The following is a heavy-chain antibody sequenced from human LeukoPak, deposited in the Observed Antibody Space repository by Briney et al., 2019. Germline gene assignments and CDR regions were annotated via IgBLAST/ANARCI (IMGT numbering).Heavy chain of an antibody. CDR1: GFTFSSYS. Sequence: PGGSLRLSCAAPGFTFSSYSMNWVRQAPGKGLEWVSSISSSSSYIYYADSVKGRFTISRDNAKNSLYLQMNSLRAEDTAVYYCARAITARVYDAFDIWGQGTMVTVSS. CDR2: ISSSSSYI. J-gene: IGHJ3*02. V-gene: IGHV3-21*01. CDR3: ARAITARVYDAFDI. D-gene: IGHD6-6*01.